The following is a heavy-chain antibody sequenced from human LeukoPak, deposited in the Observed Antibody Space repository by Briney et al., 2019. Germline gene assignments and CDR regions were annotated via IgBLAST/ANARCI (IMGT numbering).Heavy chain of an antibody. D-gene: IGHD1-1*01. CDR1: GLTFDIYA. CDR3: ARGTYFLDS. Sequence: GGSLRLSCAASGLTFDIYAMSWVRQAPGKGLEWVSYISSSASSIYYADSVKGRFTISRDNARNSLCLQMNSLRAEDTAIYYCARGTYFLDSWGQGTLVTVSS. V-gene: IGHV3-48*03. CDR2: ISSSASSI. J-gene: IGHJ4*02.